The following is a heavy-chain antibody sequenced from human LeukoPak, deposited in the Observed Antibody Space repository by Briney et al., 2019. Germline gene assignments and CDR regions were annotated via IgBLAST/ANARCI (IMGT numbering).Heavy chain of an antibody. V-gene: IGHV3-30*04. Sequence: GRSLRLSCAASGFTFSSYAMHWVRQAPGKGLEWVAVISYDGSNKYYTDSVKGRFTISRDNSKNTVYLQMSSLRAEDTAVYYCAKFGLYDSDLDYWGQGTLVTVSS. D-gene: IGHD3-10*01. CDR3: AKFGLYDSDLDY. CDR2: ISYDGSNK. CDR1: GFTFSSYA. J-gene: IGHJ4*02.